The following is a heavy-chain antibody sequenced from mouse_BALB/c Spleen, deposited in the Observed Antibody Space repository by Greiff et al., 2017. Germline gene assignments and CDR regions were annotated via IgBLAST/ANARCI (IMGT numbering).Heavy chain of an antibody. CDR2: ISSGGSYT. J-gene: IGHJ3*01. CDR1: GFTFSSYA. D-gene: IGHD2-4*01. CDR3: ASPYDYEGAWFAY. V-gene: IGHV5-9-3*01. Sequence: EVHLVESGGGLVKPGGSLKLSCAASGFTFSSYAMSWVRQTPEKRLEWVATISSGGSYTYYPDSVKGRFTISRDNAKNTLYLQMSSLRSEDTAMYYCASPYDYEGAWFAYWGQGTLVTVSA.